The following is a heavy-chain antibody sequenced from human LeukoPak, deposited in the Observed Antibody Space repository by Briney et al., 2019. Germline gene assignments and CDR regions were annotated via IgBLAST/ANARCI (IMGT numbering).Heavy chain of an antibody. CDR1: GFTFSASA. CDR2: IRSYANRHAT. Sequence: GGSLRLSRAASGFTFSASAIHWVRQASGKGLEWVGHIRSYANRHATAYATSVKGRFTISRDDSENTAYLQMNGLKTEDTAVYYCTRQETPFDDWGQGTLVTVSS. J-gene: IGHJ4*02. V-gene: IGHV3-73*01. CDR3: TRQETPFDD.